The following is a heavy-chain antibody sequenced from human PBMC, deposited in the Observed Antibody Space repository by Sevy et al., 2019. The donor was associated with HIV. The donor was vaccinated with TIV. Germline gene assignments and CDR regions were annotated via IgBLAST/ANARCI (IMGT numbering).Heavy chain of an antibody. V-gene: IGHV1-2*02. CDR1: GYTFTDTGYY. J-gene: IGHJ6*02. CDR2: INPKSGAT. D-gene: IGHD3-3*01. CDR3: ARESYDFWTGPVDYDYGMDV. Sequence: ASVKVSCKASGYTFTDTGYYVHWVRQAPGQGHEWMGWINPKSGATNYAQKFQGRVTMTRDTSVSTANIELSRLRSDDTAVYYCARESYDFWTGPVDYDYGMDVWGQGTTVTVSS.